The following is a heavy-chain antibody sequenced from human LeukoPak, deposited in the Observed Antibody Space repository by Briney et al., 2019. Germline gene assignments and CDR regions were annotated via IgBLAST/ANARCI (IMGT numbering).Heavy chain of an antibody. CDR2: MNPNSGNT. CDR1: GYTFTSYD. CDR3: AKAVAGLDSYYYYYMDV. J-gene: IGHJ6*03. Sequence: ASVKVSCKASGYTFTSYDTNWVRQATGQGLEWMGWMNPNSGNTGYAQKFQGRVTMTRNTSISTAYMELSSLRSEDTAVYYCAKAVAGLDSYYYYYMDVWGKGTTVTVSS. D-gene: IGHD6-19*01. V-gene: IGHV1-8*01.